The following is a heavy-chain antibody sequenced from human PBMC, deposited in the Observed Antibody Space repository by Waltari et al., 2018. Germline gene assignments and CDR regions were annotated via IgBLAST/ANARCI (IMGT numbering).Heavy chain of an antibody. CDR1: GYTFTGYY. CDR3: ARVSGQLGYYYYGMDV. D-gene: IGHD1-1*01. J-gene: IGHJ6*02. V-gene: IGHV1-2*02. Sequence: QVQLVQSGAEVKKPGASVKVSCKASGYTFTGYYMHWVRQAPGQGLEWMGWINPNSGGTNYAQKFQGRVTMTRDTSISTAYMELNSLRAEDTAVYYCARVSGQLGYYYYGMDVWGQGTTVTVSS. CDR2: INPNSGGT.